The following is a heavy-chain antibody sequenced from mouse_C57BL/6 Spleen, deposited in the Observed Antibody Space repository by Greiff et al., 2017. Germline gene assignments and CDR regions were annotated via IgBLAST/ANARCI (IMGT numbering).Heavy chain of an antibody. CDR2: ITPNHGGT. Sequence: VQLQQSGPELVKPGASVKMSCKASGYTFTDYNMHWVKQSHGKSLEWIGYITPNHGGTSYNQKFKGKATLTVNKSSSTAYMELRSLTSEDSAVYYCARALIYYYGSSVYFDYWGQGTTLTVSS. V-gene: IGHV1-22*01. J-gene: IGHJ2*01. CDR1: GYTFTDYN. D-gene: IGHD1-1*01. CDR3: ARALIYYYGSSVYFDY.